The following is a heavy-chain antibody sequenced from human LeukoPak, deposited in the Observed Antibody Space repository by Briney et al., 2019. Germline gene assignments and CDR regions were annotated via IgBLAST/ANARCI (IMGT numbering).Heavy chain of an antibody. CDR3: ARDRVGNWFVP. Sequence: GASVKVSCKASGYTFTSYGISWVRQAPGQGLGWMGWISAYNGNTNYAQKLQGRDTMTTDTSTSTAYMELRSLRSGDTAVYYCARDRVGNWFVPWGEGTLVTVSS. CDR2: ISAYNGNT. V-gene: IGHV1-18*01. CDR1: GYTFTSYG. J-gene: IGHJ5*02.